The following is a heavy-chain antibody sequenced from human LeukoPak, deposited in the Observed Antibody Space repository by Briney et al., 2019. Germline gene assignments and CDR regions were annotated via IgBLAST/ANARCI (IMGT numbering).Heavy chain of an antibody. CDR1: GFTFDDYA. D-gene: IGHD3-3*01. CDR2: ISGDGGST. V-gene: IGHV3-43*02. J-gene: IGHJ4*02. CDR3: AKDRPPYYDFWSGYYHIGRSFDY. Sequence: GGSLRLSCAASGFTFDDYAMHWVRQAPGKGLKWVSLISGDGGSTYYADSVKGRFTISRDNSKNSLYLQMNSLRTEDTALYYCAKDRPPYYDFWSGYYHIGRSFDYWGREPWSPSPQ.